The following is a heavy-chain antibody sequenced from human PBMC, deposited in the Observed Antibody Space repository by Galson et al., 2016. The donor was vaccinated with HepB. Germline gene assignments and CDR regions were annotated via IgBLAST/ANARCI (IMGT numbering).Heavy chain of an antibody. V-gene: IGHV3-23*01. CDR3: AKDSGSSSWYGGYYFDV. CDR1: GFTFSSHA. J-gene: IGHJ4*02. CDR2: ISRTAGRT. D-gene: IGHD6-13*01. Sequence: ASGFTFSSHAINWVRQTPGKGLEWVSTISRTAGRTYYADSVKGRFTISRDNSKNTLHLQMNSLRAEDTAVYYCAKDSGSSSWYGGYYFDVWGQGTLVTVSS.